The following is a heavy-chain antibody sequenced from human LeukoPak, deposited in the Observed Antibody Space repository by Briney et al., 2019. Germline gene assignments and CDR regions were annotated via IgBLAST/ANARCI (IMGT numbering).Heavy chain of an antibody. Sequence: PGGSLRLSCAASGFTLSSYSMNWVRQAPGKGLEWVSSISSSSSYIYYADSVKGRFTISRDNAKTSLYLQMNSLRAEDTAVYYCARGVKGSLDYWGQGTLVTVSS. CDR1: GFTLSSYS. D-gene: IGHD3-10*01. CDR2: ISSSSSYI. CDR3: ARGVKGSLDY. J-gene: IGHJ4*02. V-gene: IGHV3-21*01.